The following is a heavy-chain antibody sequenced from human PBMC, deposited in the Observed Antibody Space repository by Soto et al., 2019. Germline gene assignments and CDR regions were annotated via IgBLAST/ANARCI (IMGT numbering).Heavy chain of an antibody. Sequence: SETLSLTCSVSDDSINSDKYYWGWIRQPPGKGLEWIGSIYYRGNAYYNPSLQTRVTISLDKSKSQFSLKLNSVTAADSAVYFCARLEGLATISNYFDFWGPGALVTVSS. CDR1: DDSINSDKYY. CDR2: IYYRGNA. V-gene: IGHV4-39*01. D-gene: IGHD3-9*01. CDR3: ARLEGLATISNYFDF. J-gene: IGHJ4*02.